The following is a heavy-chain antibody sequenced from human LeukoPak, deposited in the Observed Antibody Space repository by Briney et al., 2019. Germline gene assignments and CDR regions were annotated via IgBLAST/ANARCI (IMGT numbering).Heavy chain of an antibody. D-gene: IGHD6-19*01. CDR3: ARDLQQWLVPDAFDI. V-gene: IGHV4-38-2*02. Sequence: WVRQAPGKGLEWIGSIYHSGSTYYNPSLKSRVTISVDTSKNQFSLKLSSVTAADTAVYYCARDLQQWLVPDAFDIWGQGTMVTVSS. CDR2: IYHSGST. J-gene: IGHJ3*02.